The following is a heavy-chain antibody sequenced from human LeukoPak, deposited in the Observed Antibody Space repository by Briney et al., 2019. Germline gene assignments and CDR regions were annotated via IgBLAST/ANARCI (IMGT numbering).Heavy chain of an antibody. CDR1: GFTFSSYW. CDR3: ARGGYCSSTSCYLDAMDV. J-gene: IGHJ6*02. CDR2: IKQDGSEK. V-gene: IGHV3-7*04. Sequence: PGGSLRLSCAASGFTFSSYWMSWVRQAPGKGLEWVANIKQDGSEKYYVDSVKGRFTISRDNAKNSLYLQMNSLRAEDTAVYYCARGGYCSSTSCYLDAMDVWGQGTTVTVSS. D-gene: IGHD2-2*01.